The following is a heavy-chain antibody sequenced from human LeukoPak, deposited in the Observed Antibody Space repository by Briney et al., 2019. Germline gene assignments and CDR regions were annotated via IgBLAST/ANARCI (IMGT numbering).Heavy chain of an antibody. V-gene: IGHV3-7*01. Sequence: GGSLRLSCAASGFTFSSYWMSWVRQAPGKGLEWVANIKQDGSEENYVDSVKGRFTIARDDAKNSLYLQMNSLRAEDTAVYFCARDKGGMVPFDYWGQGTLVTVSS. D-gene: IGHD3-10*01. J-gene: IGHJ4*02. CDR2: IKQDGSEE. CDR1: GFTFSSYW. CDR3: ARDKGGMVPFDY.